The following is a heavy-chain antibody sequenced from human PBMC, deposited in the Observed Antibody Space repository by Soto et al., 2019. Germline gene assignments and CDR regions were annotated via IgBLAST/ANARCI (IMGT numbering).Heavy chain of an antibody. CDR1: GVSISSGY. Sequence: ETLSLTCIVSGVSISSGYCTWIRQSPGKGLEWIGYIYYSGSTNYNPSLKSRVTISVDTSKNQFSLKLSSVTAADTAVYYCARIGGGSCYSGAFDIWGQGTMVTVSS. J-gene: IGHJ3*02. D-gene: IGHD2-15*01. CDR2: IYYSGST. CDR3: ARIGGGSCYSGAFDI. V-gene: IGHV4-59*08.